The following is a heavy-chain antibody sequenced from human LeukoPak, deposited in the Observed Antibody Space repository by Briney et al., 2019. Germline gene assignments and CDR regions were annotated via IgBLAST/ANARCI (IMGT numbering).Heavy chain of an antibody. CDR2: IFYSGST. J-gene: IGHJ4*02. CDR1: GGSISSYY. V-gene: IGHV4-39*01. Sequence: SETLSLTCTVSGGSISSYYWAWIRQPPGKGLEWIATIFYSGSTYYNPSLKSRVTISVDTSKNQFSLKLSSVTAADTALYYCARLGYSSTTNGYWGQGTLVTVSS. D-gene: IGHD1-1*01. CDR3: ARLGYSSTTNGY.